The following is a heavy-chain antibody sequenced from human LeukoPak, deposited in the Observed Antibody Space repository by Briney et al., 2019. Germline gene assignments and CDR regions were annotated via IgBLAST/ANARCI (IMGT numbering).Heavy chain of an antibody. D-gene: IGHD6-19*01. CDR1: GYSISSGYY. CDR3: ARFAGGSSGYFQFMDV. Sequence: SETLSLTCAVSGYSISSGYYWGWIRQPPGKGLEWIGGMYHSGNSYSNPSLRSRVTISLDTSKNEFSLKLTSVTAADTAVYFCARFAGGSSGYFQFMDVWAKGTTVTVSS. V-gene: IGHV4-38-2*01. CDR2: MYHSGNS. J-gene: IGHJ6*03.